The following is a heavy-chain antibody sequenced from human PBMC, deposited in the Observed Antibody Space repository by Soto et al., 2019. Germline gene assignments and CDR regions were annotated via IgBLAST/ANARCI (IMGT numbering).Heavy chain of an antibody. CDR2: ISYDGSNK. D-gene: IGHD3-3*01. CDR3: ARDITIFGVVITDYYYYGMDV. CDR1: GFTFSSYA. J-gene: IGHJ6*02. V-gene: IGHV3-30-3*01. Sequence: QVQLVESGGRVVQPGRSVRLSCAASGFTFSSYAMHWVRQAPGKGLEWVAVISYDGSNKYYADSVKGRFTISRDNSKNTLYLQMNSLRAEDTAVYYCARDITIFGVVITDYYYYGMDVWGQGTTVTVSS.